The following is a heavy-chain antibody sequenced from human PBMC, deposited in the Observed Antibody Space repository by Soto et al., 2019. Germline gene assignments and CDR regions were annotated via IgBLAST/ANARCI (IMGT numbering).Heavy chain of an antibody. CDR1: GFIFNTYG. J-gene: IGHJ4*02. CDR3: AKGGDFDS. V-gene: IGHV3-30*18. D-gene: IGHD3-10*01. CDR2: ITSDENIK. Sequence: QVHLVESGGGVVQPGGSLRLSCAASGFIFNTYGIQWVRQAPGKGLEWVAIITSDENIKYYADSVKGRFTVSRDNSKNTLYLQMNSLRPEDTALYYCAKGGDFDSWGQGTLVTVSS.